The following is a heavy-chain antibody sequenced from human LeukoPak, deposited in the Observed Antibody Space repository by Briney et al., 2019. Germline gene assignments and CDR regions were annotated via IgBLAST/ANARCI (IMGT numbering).Heavy chain of an antibody. CDR3: ARNRLMVYATYYFDY. D-gene: IGHD2-8*01. V-gene: IGHV3-66*02. J-gene: IGHJ4*02. CDR1: GTTDSSNY. Sequence: AEPLRLNRAASGTTDSSNYTSWVRKAQGKGLESAPATNRGGSTYYADPVKRRFTISRDNSKNTLYLQMHSLRAEDTAVYYCARNRLMVYATYYFDYWGQGTLVTVSS. CDR2: TNRGGST.